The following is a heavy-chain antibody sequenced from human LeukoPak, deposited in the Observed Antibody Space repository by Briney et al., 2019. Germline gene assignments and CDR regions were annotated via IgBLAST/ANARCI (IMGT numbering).Heavy chain of an antibody. CDR3: ARDGVYGGSYVYFDY. V-gene: IGHV1-18*01. CDR2: ISAYNGNT. D-gene: IGHD1-26*01. J-gene: IGHJ4*02. CDR1: GYTFTSYG. Sequence: ASVKVSCKASGYTFTSYGISWVRQAPGQGLEWMGWISAYNGNTNYAQKLQGRVTMPTDTSTSTAYMELRSLRSDDTAVYYCARDGVYGGSYVYFDYWGQGTLVTVSS.